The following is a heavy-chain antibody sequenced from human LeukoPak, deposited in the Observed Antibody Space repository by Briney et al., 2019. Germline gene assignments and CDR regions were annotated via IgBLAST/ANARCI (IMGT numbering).Heavy chain of an antibody. D-gene: IGHD3-10*01. CDR1: GYPFSAYY. CDR3: ARENLNYYGSGSYLY. V-gene: IGHV1-2*02. Sequence: ASVKVSCKAAGYPFSAYYIHWLRQGPGQGLEWLGWINPETGATKYAQRVEGRVPLTRDTSVTTIHMELSGLRSDDSAVYYCARENLNYYGSGSYLYWGQGSQVTVSS. CDR2: INPETGAT. J-gene: IGHJ4*02.